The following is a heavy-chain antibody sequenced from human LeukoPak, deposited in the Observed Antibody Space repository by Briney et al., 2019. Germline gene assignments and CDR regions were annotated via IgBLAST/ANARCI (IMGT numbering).Heavy chain of an antibody. Sequence: PGRSLRLSCAASGFTFSNAWMSWVRQAPGKGLEYVSGISDNGGSTSYADSVKGRFTISRDNSKNTLYLQMSSLRAEDTAVYYCVKGGEWLLSYFDYWGQGTLVTVSS. D-gene: IGHD3-3*01. CDR2: ISDNGGST. V-gene: IGHV3-64D*09. CDR3: VKGGEWLLSYFDY. J-gene: IGHJ4*02. CDR1: GFTFSNAW.